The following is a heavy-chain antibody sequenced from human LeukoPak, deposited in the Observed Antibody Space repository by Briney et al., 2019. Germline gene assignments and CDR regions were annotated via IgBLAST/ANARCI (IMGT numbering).Heavy chain of an antibody. CDR1: GGSISSGDYY. Sequence: SETLSLTCTVSGGSISSGDYYWSWIRQPPGKGLEWIGYIYYSGSTYYNPSLKSRVTISVDTSKNQFSLKLSSVTAADTAVYYCARGVMITFGGVIDPYYFDYWGQGTLVTVSS. J-gene: IGHJ4*02. CDR3: ARGVMITFGGVIDPYYFDY. D-gene: IGHD3-16*02. V-gene: IGHV4-30-4*01. CDR2: IYYSGST.